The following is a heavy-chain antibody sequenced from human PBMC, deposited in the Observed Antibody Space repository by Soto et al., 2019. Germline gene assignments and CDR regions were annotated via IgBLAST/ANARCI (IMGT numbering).Heavy chain of an antibody. CDR2: INPNSGGT. CDR1: GYTFTGYY. V-gene: IGHV1-2*04. D-gene: IGHD6-19*01. Sequence: GASVKVSCKASGYTFTGYYMHWVRQAPGQGLEWMGWINPNSGGTNYAQKFQGWVTMTRDTSISTAYMELSRLRSDDTAVYYCARALGIAVAGTGVDYWGQGTLVTVSS. J-gene: IGHJ4*02. CDR3: ARALGIAVAGTGVDY.